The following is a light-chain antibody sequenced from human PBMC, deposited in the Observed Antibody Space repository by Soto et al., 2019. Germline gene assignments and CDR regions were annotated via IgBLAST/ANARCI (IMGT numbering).Light chain of an antibody. Sequence: QSALTQPRSVSGSPGQSVTISCTGTSSDVGDHNSVSWYQQHPGKAPKLMIFDVYKRPSGVPDRFSGSISGNTASLTISGLQADDEADYYCSSYACRFPCFGGGTKLTVL. CDR1: SSDVGDHNS. V-gene: IGLV2-11*01. CDR3: SSYACRFPC. J-gene: IGLJ2*01. CDR2: DVY.